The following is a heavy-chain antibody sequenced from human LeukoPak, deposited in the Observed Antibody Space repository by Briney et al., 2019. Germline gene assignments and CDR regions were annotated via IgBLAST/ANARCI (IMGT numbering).Heavy chain of an antibody. CDR1: GGSISSGSYY. Sequence: SETLSLTCTVSGGSISSGSYYWSWIRQPAGKGLEWIGYIYYSGSTNYNPSLKSRVTISVDTSKNQFSLKLSSVTAADTAVYYCARDLGYYYYMDVWGKGTTVTISS. CDR3: ARDLGYYYYMDV. V-gene: IGHV4-61*10. D-gene: IGHD7-27*01. CDR2: IYYSGST. J-gene: IGHJ6*03.